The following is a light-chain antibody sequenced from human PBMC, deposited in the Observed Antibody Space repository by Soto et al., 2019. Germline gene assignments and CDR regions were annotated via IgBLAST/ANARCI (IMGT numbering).Light chain of an antibody. V-gene: IGLV2-23*02. CDR1: SGDVGGYNL. Sequence: LTQPASVSGSPGQSITIPCTGTSGDVGGYNLVSWYQQHPGKAPKLMIYEVTERPSGVSNRFSGSKSGNTASLTISGLQPDDEADYYCCSYAGNSEVFGTGTKVTVL. CDR3: CSYAGNSEV. J-gene: IGLJ1*01. CDR2: EVT.